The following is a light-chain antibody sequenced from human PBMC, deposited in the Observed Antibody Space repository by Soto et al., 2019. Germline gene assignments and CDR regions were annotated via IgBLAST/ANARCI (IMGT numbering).Light chain of an antibody. Sequence: QTVVTQEPSFSVSPGGTVTLTCGLSSGSVSTTYYPSWYQQIPGQAPRTLIYSTNTRSSGVPDRFSGSILGSKAALTITGAQADDESHYDCVLYMGSGNVLFGGGTKLTVL. V-gene: IGLV8-61*01. CDR1: SGSVSTTYY. J-gene: IGLJ2*01. CDR2: STN. CDR3: VLYMGSGNVL.